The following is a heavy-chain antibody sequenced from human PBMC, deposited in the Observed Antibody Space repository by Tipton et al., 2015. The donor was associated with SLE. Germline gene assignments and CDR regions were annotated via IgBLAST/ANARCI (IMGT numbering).Heavy chain of an antibody. J-gene: IGHJ3*02. D-gene: IGHD4-17*01. Sequence: SLRLSCAASGFTFSSYEMNWVRQAPGKGLEWVSYISSSGSTIYYADSVKGRFTISRDNAKNSLYLQMNSLRAEDTAVYYCARGLPAGYGDYVDAFDIWGQGTMVTVSS. CDR3: ARGLPAGYGDYVDAFDI. CDR2: ISSSGSTI. V-gene: IGHV3-48*03. CDR1: GFTFSSYE.